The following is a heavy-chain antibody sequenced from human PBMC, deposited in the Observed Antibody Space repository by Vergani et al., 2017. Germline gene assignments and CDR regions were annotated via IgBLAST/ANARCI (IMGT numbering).Heavy chain of an antibody. V-gene: IGHV3-23*01. CDR1: GFTFTNFA. J-gene: IGHJ4*02. CDR2: ISGSGGFT. CDR3: AKDNVPGYYDSSGYCDY. Sequence: EVQLLESGGNLVQPGGSLRLSCAASGFTFTNFAMTWVRQAPGEGMEWVSGISGSGGFTSYADSVKGRFTISRANSKDTMFLQMNNLRAEDPAVYYCAKDNVPGYYDSSGYCDYWGQGTLVTVSS. D-gene: IGHD3-22*01.